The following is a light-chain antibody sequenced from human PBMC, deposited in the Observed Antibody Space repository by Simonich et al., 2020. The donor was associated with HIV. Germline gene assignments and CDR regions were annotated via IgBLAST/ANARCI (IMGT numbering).Light chain of an antibody. J-gene: IGKJ5*01. CDR3: QQRSNWPGT. V-gene: IGKV3D-20*02. CDR1: ESVNSKY. Sequence: EIVLTQSPGTLSLSPWERSTHSCRASESVNSKYLAGYQQKPGLAPRLLIYDTSSRATGIPDRFSGSGSGTDFTLTISSLEPEDFAVYYCQQRSNWPGTFGQGTRLEIK. CDR2: DTS.